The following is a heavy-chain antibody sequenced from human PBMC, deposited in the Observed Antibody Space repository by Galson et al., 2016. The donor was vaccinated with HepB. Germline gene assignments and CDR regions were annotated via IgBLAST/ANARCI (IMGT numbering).Heavy chain of an antibody. V-gene: IGHV2-5*01. CDR2: IYWNDDK. Sequence: PALVKPTQTLTLTCTFSGFSLTTSGVGVGWIRQPPGKALEWLALIYWNDDKHYSPSLKTRLTITKDTSKNQVVLTMTNMDTVDTATYYCAQSHRGTEGGWGQGTLVTVSS. CDR3: AQSHRGTEGG. J-gene: IGHJ4*02. CDR1: GFSLTTSGVG. D-gene: IGHD1-1*01.